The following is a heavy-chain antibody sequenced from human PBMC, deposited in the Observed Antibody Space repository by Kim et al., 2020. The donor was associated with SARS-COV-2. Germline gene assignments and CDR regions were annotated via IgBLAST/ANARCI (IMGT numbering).Heavy chain of an antibody. CDR1: GYTFTSYY. Sequence: ASVKVSCKASGYTFTSYYMHWVRQAPGQGLEWMGIINPSGGSTSYAQKFQGRVTMTRDTSTSTVYMELSSLRSEDTAVYYCARGLSGGSYDSSGYTFDYWGQGTLVTVSS. V-gene: IGHV1-46*01. CDR2: INPSGGST. D-gene: IGHD3-22*01. CDR3: ARGLSGGSYDSSGYTFDY. J-gene: IGHJ4*02.